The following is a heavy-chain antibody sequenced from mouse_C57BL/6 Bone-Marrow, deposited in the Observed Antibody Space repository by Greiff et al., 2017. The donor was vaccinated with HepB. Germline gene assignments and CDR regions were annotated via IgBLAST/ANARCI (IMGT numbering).Heavy chain of an antibody. CDR1: GFTFSSYG. CDR2: ISSGGSYT. D-gene: IGHD2-4*01. CDR3: ARQDYYDYDAWFAY. V-gene: IGHV5-6*01. Sequence: EVMLVESGGDLVKPGGSLKLSCAASGFTFSSYGMSWVRQTPDKRLEWVATISSGGSYTYYPDSVKGRFTISRDNAKNTLYLQMSSLKSEDTAMYYCARQDYYDYDAWFAYWGQGTLVTVSA. J-gene: IGHJ3*01.